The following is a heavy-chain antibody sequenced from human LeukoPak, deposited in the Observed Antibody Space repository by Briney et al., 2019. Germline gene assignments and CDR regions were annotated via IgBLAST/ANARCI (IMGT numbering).Heavy chain of an antibody. D-gene: IGHD3-22*01. CDR2: ISHSGST. CDR3: ARSPSGYRFDY. V-gene: IGHV4-59*01. CDR1: AGSISSSN. Sequence: SETLSLTCSVSAGSISSSNWSWVRQPPGKGLEWIGYISHSGSTNYNPSLKSRVTISLDTSKNQFSLKLSSVTAADTAVYFCARSPSGYRFDYWGQGTLVTVSS. J-gene: IGHJ4*02.